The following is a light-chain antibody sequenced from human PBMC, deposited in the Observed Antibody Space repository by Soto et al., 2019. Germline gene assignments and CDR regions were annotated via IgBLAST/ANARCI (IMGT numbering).Light chain of an antibody. CDR3: CSYTSSRTYV. J-gene: IGLJ1*01. CDR1: SSDVGAYIY. V-gene: IGLV2-14*01. Sequence: ALTQPASVSGSPGQSITISCTGTSSDVGAYIYVSWYQHHPGKAPKVMIYEVTNRPSGVSDRFSGSKSGNTASLTISGLQAEDEADYYCCSYTSSRTYVFGTGTKVTVL. CDR2: EVT.